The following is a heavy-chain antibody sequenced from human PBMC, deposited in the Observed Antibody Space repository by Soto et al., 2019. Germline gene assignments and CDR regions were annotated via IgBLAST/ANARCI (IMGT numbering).Heavy chain of an antibody. CDR1: GYTINCYA. V-gene: IGHV3-23*01. CDR2: ISGSGGST. CDR3: AKWNTRIAVAGTGIFDY. D-gene: IGHD6-19*01. J-gene: IGHJ4*02. Sequence: GGPMRLSCGGGGYTINCYAMSWVSKAPGKGLEWVSAISGSGGSTYHADSVEGRFTISRDNSQNMLFLQMNSLTAEDTAVYYCAKWNTRIAVAGTGIFDYWGQGTLVTVSS.